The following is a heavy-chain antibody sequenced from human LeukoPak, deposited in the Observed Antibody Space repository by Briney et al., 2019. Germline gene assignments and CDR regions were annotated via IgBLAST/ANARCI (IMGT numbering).Heavy chain of an antibody. CDR3: AKLAIVVVPARRDDAFDI. Sequence: PGRSLRLSCAASGFTFSSYGMHWVRQAPGKGLEWVAVISYDGSNKYYADSVKGRFTISRDNSKNTLYLQMNSLRAEDTAVYYCAKLAIVVVPARRDDAFDIWAKGQWSPSLQ. CDR1: GFTFSSYG. D-gene: IGHD2-2*01. J-gene: IGHJ3*02. V-gene: IGHV3-30*18. CDR2: ISYDGSNK.